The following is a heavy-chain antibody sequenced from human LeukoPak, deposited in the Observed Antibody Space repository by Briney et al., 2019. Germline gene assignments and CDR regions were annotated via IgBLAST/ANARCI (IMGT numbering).Heavy chain of an antibody. CDR2: INESGGT. J-gene: IGHJ4*02. V-gene: IGHV4-34*01. Sequence: PSETLSLTCAVSGGAFTEYYWSWFRQPPGKGLEWIGEINESGGTNYNPSLKSRVTMSVDTSKNQFSLKLTSVTAADTAVYYCARGDPVFDFWSGYYASGFDYWGQGILITVSS. CDR3: ARGDPVFDFWSGYYASGFDY. CDR1: GGAFTEYY. D-gene: IGHD3-3*01.